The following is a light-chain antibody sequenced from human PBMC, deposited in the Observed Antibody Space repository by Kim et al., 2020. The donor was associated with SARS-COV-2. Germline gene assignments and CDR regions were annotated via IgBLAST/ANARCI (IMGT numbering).Light chain of an antibody. CDR1: KLGDKY. J-gene: IGLJ3*02. CDR2: QDS. Sequence: SYELTQPPSVSVSPGQTASITCSGDKLGDKYACWYQQKPGQSPVLVIYQDSKRPSGIPERFSGSNSGNTATLTISGTQAMDEADYYCQAWDSSTGVFGVGPQLTVL. CDR3: QAWDSSTGV. V-gene: IGLV3-1*01.